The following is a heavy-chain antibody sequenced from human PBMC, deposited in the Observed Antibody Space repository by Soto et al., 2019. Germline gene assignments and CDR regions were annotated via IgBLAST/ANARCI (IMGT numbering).Heavy chain of an antibody. D-gene: IGHD2-2*01. CDR3: ARDAGGFMPVDY. J-gene: IGHJ4*02. CDR1: EFTFSTYG. Sequence: QVQLVESGGGVVQPGRSLRLSCAASEFTFSTYGMHWVRQAPGKGLEWVAVISYDGSNKYYADSVKGRFTISRDNSKNTLYLQINSLRVEDTAVYFCARDAGGFMPVDYWGQGTLVTVSS. V-gene: IGHV3-30*03. CDR2: ISYDGSNK.